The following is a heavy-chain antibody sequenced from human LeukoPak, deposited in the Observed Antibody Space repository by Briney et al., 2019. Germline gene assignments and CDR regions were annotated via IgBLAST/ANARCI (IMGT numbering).Heavy chain of an antibody. CDR1: GYTFTSYG. CDR3: ARERRDYYDSSGYYYPGY. V-gene: IGHV1-18*01. CDR2: ISAYNGNT. J-gene: IGHJ4*02. D-gene: IGHD3-22*01. Sequence: GASVKVSCKASGYTFTSYGISWVRQAPGQGLEWMGWISAYNGNTNYAQKLQGRVTMTTDTSTSTAYMELRSLRSDDTAVYYCARERRDYYDSSGYYYPGYWGQGTLVTVSS.